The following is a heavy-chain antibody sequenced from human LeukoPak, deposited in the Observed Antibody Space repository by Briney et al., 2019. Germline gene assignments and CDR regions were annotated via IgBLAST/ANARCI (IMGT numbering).Heavy chain of an antibody. J-gene: IGHJ4*02. CDR3: TRDRYYYDNSGYYIY. Sequence: GGSLRLSCAASGFTFSSYAMHWVRQAPGKGLEWVAVISYNGYNEYYADSVKGRFTISRDNSSNTLYLQMNSLRAEDTAVYYCTRDRYYYDNSGYYIYWGQGTLVTVSS. V-gene: IGHV3-30-3*01. CDR2: ISYNGYNE. CDR1: GFTFSSYA. D-gene: IGHD3-22*01.